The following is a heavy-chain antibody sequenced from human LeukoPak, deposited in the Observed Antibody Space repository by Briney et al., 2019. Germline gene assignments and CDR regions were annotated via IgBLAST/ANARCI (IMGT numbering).Heavy chain of an antibody. D-gene: IGHD6-25*01. Sequence: GSLRLSCATSGFTFRSHAMHWVRQSPGKGLEWVAQIWYDGSNKYYADSVKGRFSVSRDNSKNTLYLQMNGLRVEDTAVYYCARDGQRLAPYAMDVWAKGPRSPSP. J-gene: IGHJ6*02. CDR2: IWYDGSNK. CDR1: GFTFRSHA. CDR3: ARDGQRLAPYAMDV. V-gene: IGHV3-33*01.